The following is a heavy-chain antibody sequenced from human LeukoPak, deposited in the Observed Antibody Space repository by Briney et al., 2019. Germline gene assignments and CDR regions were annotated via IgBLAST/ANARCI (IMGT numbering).Heavy chain of an antibody. CDR1: GFTFSYYW. J-gene: IGHJ2*01. CDR2: ISGDGTST. V-gene: IGHV3-74*01. Sequence: PGGSLRLSCAASGFTFSYYWMHWVRQAPGKGLVWVSRISGDGTSTNYADSVKGRFTISRDNAKNTLYLQMNSLRAEDTAVYYCARTYLVGWYFDLWGRGTLVTVSS. D-gene: IGHD3-16*01. CDR3: ARTYLVGWYFDL.